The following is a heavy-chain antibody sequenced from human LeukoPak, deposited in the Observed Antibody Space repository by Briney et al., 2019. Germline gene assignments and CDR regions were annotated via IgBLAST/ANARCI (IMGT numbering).Heavy chain of an antibody. D-gene: IGHD3-10*01. V-gene: IGHV3-66*01. CDR2: IESDGTT. Sequence: PGGSLRLSCAASGSTIRRNYIHWVRQAPGRGLEWVAHIESDGTTYYAEIVKGRFTVSKDNSRNTVFLQMNSLRVEDTAVYYCTKEFGAFDLWGQGTLLIVSS. CDR1: GSTIRRNY. CDR3: TKEFGAFDL. J-gene: IGHJ4*02.